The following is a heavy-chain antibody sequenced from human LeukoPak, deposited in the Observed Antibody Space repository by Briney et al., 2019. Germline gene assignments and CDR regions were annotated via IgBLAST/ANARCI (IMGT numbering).Heavy chain of an antibody. V-gene: IGHV3-21*01. D-gene: IGHD3-10*01. J-gene: IGHJ4*02. CDR3: ARGGRSLDF. CDR1: GFTFSGYG. Sequence: GGSLRLSCAASGFTFSGYGMNWVRQAPGKGLEWVSFINGGSSYIYYADSLKGRFTISRDNAKNSLFLQMNSLSAADTAVYYCARGGRSLDFWGQGTLVTVSS. CDR2: INGGSSYI.